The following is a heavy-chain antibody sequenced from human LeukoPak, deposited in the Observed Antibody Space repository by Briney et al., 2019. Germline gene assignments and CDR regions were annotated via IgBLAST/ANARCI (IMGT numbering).Heavy chain of an antibody. Sequence: PGGSLRLSCAASGFTFSSYWMHWVRQAPGKGLVWVSRINSDGSSTSYADSVKGRSTISRDNAKNTLYLQMNSLRAEDTAVYYCAMGPYYYDSSGYYYWGQGTLVTVSS. CDR3: AMGPYYYDSSGYYY. CDR2: INSDGSST. J-gene: IGHJ4*02. V-gene: IGHV3-74*01. D-gene: IGHD3-22*01. CDR1: GFTFSSYW.